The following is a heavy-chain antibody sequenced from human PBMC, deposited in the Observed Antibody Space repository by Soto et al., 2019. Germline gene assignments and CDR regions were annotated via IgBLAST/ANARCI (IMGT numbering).Heavy chain of an antibody. J-gene: IGHJ4*02. CDR1: GFIFGAHA. CDR3: ARHRGTPDLYFDY. CDR2: INWIGGST. V-gene: IGHV3-20*04. Sequence: GGSLRLSCAASGFIFGAHAMSWVRQAPGKGLEWVSAINWIGGSTNYADSMKGRFTISRDNAKNSLYLQMSSLRAEDTALYYCARHRGTPDLYFDYWGQGTPVTVSS.